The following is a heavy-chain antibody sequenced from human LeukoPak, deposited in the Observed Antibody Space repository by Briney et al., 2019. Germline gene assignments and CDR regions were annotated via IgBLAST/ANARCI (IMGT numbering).Heavy chain of an antibody. CDR2: IYYSGRT. V-gene: IGHV4-59*11. CDR1: GGSISSHY. CDR3: ARGNYDIRGYYYMDV. Sequence: SETLSLTCTVSGGSISSHYWSWIRQPPGKGLEWIGYIYYSGRTNYNPSLKSRVTISVDTSKNQFSLKLSSVTAADAAVYYCARGNYDIRGYYYMDVWGKGTTVTVSS. D-gene: IGHD3-9*01. J-gene: IGHJ6*03.